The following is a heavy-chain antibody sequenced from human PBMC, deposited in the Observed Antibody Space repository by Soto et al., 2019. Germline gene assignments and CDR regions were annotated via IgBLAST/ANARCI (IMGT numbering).Heavy chain of an antibody. D-gene: IGHD3-16*01. J-gene: IGHJ4*02. CDR3: VRVRGSYDYVWGSYHY. CDR1: GGTFSSYA. Sequence: SVKVSCKASGGTFSSYAISWVRQAPGQGLEWMGGIIPIFGTANYAQKFQGRVTITADESTSTAYMELSSLRSEDTAVYYCVRVRGSYDYVWGSYHYWGQGTLVTVSS. V-gene: IGHV1-69*13. CDR2: IIPIFGTA.